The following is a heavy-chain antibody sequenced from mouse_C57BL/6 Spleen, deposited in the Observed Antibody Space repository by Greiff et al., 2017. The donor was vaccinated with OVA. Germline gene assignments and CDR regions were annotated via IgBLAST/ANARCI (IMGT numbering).Heavy chain of an antibody. J-gene: IGHJ4*01. CDR3: ARQLRLHAMDY. D-gene: IGHD3-2*02. Sequence: VQLQQSGPELVKPGASVKISCKASGYTFTDYYMNWVKQSHGKSLEWIGDINPNNGGTSYNQKFKGKATLTVDKSSSTAYMELRSLTSEDSAVYYCARQLRLHAMDYWGKGTSVTVSS. CDR1: GYTFTDYY. V-gene: IGHV1-26*01. CDR2: INPNNGGT.